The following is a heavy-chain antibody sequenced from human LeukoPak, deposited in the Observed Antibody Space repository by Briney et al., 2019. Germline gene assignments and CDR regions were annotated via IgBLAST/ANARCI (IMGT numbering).Heavy chain of an antibody. CDR2: INHSGST. J-gene: IGHJ4*02. D-gene: IGHD1-26*01. Sequence: SSETLSLTCAVYGGSFSGYYWSWIRQPPGKGLEWIGEINHSGSTNYNPSLKSRVTISVDTSKNQFSLKLSSVTAADTAVYYCARGPRYSGRYYGYWGQGTLVTVSS. CDR3: ARGPRYSGRYYGY. CDR1: GGSFSGYY. V-gene: IGHV4-34*01.